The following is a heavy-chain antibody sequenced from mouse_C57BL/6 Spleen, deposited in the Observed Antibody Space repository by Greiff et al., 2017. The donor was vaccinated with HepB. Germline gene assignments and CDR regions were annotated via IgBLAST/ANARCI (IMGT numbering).Heavy chain of an antibody. CDR3: ARKSYSNSWFAY. CDR1: GYTFTSYW. J-gene: IGHJ3*01. V-gene: IGHV1-69*01. CDR2: IDPSDSYT. Sequence: QVQLQQPGAELVMPGASVKLSCKASGYTFTSYWMHWVKQRPGQGLEWIGEIDPSDSYTNYNQKFKGKSTLTVDKSSSTAYMHLSSLTSEDSAVYYCARKSYSNSWFAYWGQGTLVTVSA. D-gene: IGHD2-5*01.